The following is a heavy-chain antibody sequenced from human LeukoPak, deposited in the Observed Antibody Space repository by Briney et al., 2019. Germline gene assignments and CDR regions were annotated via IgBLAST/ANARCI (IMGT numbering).Heavy chain of an antibody. CDR1: GYIFTGYY. CDR3: ARVMEQQLSFIDF. Sequence: ASVKVSCKASGYIFTGYYMHWVRQAPGQGLEWMGWINPNNGGTNYAQKFQGRVTMTRDTSISTAYMDLSRLRSDDTAVYYCARVMEQQLSFIDFWGQGTLVTVSS. J-gene: IGHJ4*02. V-gene: IGHV1-2*02. D-gene: IGHD6-13*01. CDR2: INPNNGGT.